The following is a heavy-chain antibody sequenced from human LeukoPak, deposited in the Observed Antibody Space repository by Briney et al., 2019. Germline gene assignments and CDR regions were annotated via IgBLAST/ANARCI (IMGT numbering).Heavy chain of an antibody. D-gene: IGHD3-10*01. CDR1: GYTFTGYY. V-gene: IGHV1-2*02. J-gene: IGHJ4*02. CDR3: ARVSTPLWFGELLRVYYFDY. Sequence: ASVKVSCKASGYTFTGYYMHWVRQAPGQGLEWMGWINPNSGGTNYAQKFQGRVTMTRDTSISTAYMELSRLRSDDTAVYYCARVSTPLWFGELLRVYYFDYWGQGTLVTVSS. CDR2: INPNSGGT.